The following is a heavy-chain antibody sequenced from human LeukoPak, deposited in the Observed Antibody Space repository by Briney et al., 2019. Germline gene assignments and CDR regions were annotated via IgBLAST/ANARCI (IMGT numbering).Heavy chain of an antibody. D-gene: IGHD6-13*01. J-gene: IGHJ4*02. CDR3: ARGRKAAAGIVY. CDR2: MNPNSGNT. Sequence: ASVKASCKASGYTFTSYDINWVRQATGQGLEWMGWMNPNSGNTGYAQKFQGRVTMTRKTSISKAYMELSSLRSEDTAVYYCARGRKAAAGIVYWGQGTLVTVSS. CDR1: GYTFTSYD. V-gene: IGHV1-8*01.